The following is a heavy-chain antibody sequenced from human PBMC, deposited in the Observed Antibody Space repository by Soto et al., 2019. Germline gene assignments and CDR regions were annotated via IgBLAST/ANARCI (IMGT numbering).Heavy chain of an antibody. V-gene: IGHV3-11*01. D-gene: IGHD1-7*01. CDR3: ARGNLKLELLYGGFDP. CDR1: GFTFSDYY. J-gene: IGHJ5*02. Sequence: GGSLRLSCAASGFTFSDYYMSWIRQAPGKGLEWVSYISSSGSTIYYADSVKGRFTISRDNAKNSLYLQMNSLRAEDTAVYYCARGNLKLELLYGGFDPWGQGTLVTVSS. CDR2: ISSSGSTI.